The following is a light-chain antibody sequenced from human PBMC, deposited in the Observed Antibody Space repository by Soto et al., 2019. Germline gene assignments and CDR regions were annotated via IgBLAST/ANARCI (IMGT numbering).Light chain of an antibody. V-gene: IGKV1-5*01. CDR3: QQYNSYSWT. CDR1: QSISSW. Sequence: DIQLTQTPSTLSSSVGDRGTITCRASQSISSWLAWYQQKPGKAPKLLIYDASSLESGVPSRFSGSGSGTEFTLTISSLQPDDFVTYYCQQYNSYSWTFGQGTKVDI. J-gene: IGKJ1*01. CDR2: DAS.